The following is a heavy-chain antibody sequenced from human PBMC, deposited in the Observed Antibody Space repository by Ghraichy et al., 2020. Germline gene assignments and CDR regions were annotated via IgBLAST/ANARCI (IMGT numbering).Heavy chain of an antibody. D-gene: IGHD4-17*01. Sequence: ASVKVSCKASGYTFTAYHIHWVRQAPGQGLEWMGRINPNSGGTKYAQKFQGRVTMTRDTSTSTAYMELSRVRSDDTAVYYCARLGPDYGDHEYVPFDYWGQGALVPVFS. CDR1: GYTFTAYH. CDR2: INPNSGGT. J-gene: IGHJ4*02. CDR3: ARLGPDYGDHEYVPFDY. V-gene: IGHV1-2*02.